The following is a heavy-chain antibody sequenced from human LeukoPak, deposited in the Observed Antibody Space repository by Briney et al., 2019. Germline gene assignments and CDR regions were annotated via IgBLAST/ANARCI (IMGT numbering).Heavy chain of an antibody. D-gene: IGHD6-13*01. J-gene: IGHJ4*02. Sequence: EAAGNVCCTVAGYALTVLSMGWVRRAPGKGMEWMGGFDPEDAETFYAQKLQGRVTMTTYPSTSRAYMELRSLRSDDTAVYYCATRIAAAGKDYWGQGTLVTVSS. CDR2: FDPEDAET. CDR3: ATRIAAAGKDY. CDR1: GYALTVLS. V-gene: IGHV1-24*01.